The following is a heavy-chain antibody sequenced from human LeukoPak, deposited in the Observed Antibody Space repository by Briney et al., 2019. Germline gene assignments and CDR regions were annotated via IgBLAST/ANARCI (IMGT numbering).Heavy chain of an antibody. J-gene: IGHJ5*02. CDR2: ISSSGSTI. Sequence: GGSLRLSCAASGFTFSSYEMNWVRQAPGKGLEWVSYISSSGSTIYYADSVKGRFTISRDNAKNSLYLQMNSLRAEDTAVYYCARAYYDFRSGLGDWFDPWGQGTLVTVSS. D-gene: IGHD3-3*01. CDR1: GFTFSSYE. CDR3: ARAYYDFRSGLGDWFDP. V-gene: IGHV3-48*03.